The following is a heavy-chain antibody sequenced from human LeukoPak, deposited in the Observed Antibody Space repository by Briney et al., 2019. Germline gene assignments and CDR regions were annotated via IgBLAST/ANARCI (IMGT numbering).Heavy chain of an antibody. V-gene: IGHV3-30*18. D-gene: IGHD2-15*01. CDR1: GFTFSSYG. J-gene: IGHJ4*02. CDR2: ISYDGSNK. CDR3: AKDGMAFWCSGGSCSIYYFDY. Sequence: PGGSLRLSCAASGFTFSSYGMHWVRQAPGKGLEWVAVISYDGSNKYYADSVKGRFTISRDNSKNTLYLQMNSLRAEDTAVYYCAKDGMAFWCSGGSCSIYYFDYWGQGTLVTVSS.